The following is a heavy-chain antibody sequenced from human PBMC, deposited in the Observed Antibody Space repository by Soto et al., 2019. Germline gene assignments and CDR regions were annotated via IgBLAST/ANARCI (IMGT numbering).Heavy chain of an antibody. Sequence: SETLSLTCTVSGGSVSSGSYYWSWIRQPPGKGLEWMGYIYHSGSTNYNPSLKSRVTISVDTSKNQFSLKLSSVTAADTAVYYCARATGTLRSRNCDYWGQGSLVTVSS. CDR1: GGSVSSGSYY. CDR3: ARATGTLRSRNCDY. D-gene: IGHD1-1*01. CDR2: IYHSGST. V-gene: IGHV4-61*01. J-gene: IGHJ4*02.